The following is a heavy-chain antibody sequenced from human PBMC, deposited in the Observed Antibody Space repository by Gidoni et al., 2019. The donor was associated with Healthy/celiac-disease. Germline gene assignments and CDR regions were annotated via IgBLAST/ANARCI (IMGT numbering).Heavy chain of an antibody. Sequence: QVPLQESGPGLVKPSQTLSLTWTVSGGPIRSGSYYWRWIRQPAGKGREWIGRLYTRGSPHYNPTLKSRVTKSVDTSKNQFSLKLSSVTAADTAVYYCARGGVATIPNWFDPWGQGTLVTVSS. J-gene: IGHJ5*02. CDR3: ARGGVATIPNWFDP. CDR1: GGPIRSGSYY. D-gene: IGHD5-12*01. CDR2: LYTRGSP. V-gene: IGHV4-61*02.